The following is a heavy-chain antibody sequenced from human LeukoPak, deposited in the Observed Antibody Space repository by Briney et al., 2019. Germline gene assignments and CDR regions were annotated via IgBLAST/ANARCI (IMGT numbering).Heavy chain of an antibody. CDR2: ISGSGGST. CDR3: ARGAGSASYSKS. J-gene: IGHJ5*02. CDR1: GFTFSSYA. V-gene: IGHV3-23*01. D-gene: IGHD3-10*01. Sequence: PGGSLRLSCAASGFTFSSYAMSWVRQAPGKGLEWVSAISGSGGSTYYADSVKGRFTISRGNSKNTLYLQMDSLRVEDTAVYYCARGAGSASYSKSWGQGTLVTVSS.